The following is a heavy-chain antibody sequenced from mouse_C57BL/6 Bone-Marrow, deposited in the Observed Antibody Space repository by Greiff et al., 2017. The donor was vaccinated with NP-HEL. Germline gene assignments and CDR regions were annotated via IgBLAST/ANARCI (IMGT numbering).Heavy chain of an antibody. J-gene: IGHJ4*01. V-gene: IGHV8-8*01. CDR2: IWWDDDK. Sequence: QVTLKESGPGILQPSQTLSLTCSFSGFSLSTFGMGLGWIRQPSGKGLEWLAHIWWDDDKSYNPALKSRLTISKDTSKNQVFLKIAKVDTADTATYYCARMSLYGSGYAMDYWGQGTSVTVSS. D-gene: IGHD1-1*01. CDR3: ARMSLYGSGYAMDY. CDR1: GFSLSTFGMG.